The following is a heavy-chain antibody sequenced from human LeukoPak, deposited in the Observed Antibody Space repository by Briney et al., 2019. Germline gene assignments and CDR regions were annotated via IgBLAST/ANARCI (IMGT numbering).Heavy chain of an antibody. V-gene: IGHV4-4*02. CDR1: GDSISSSTW. Sequence: SETLSLTCAVSGDSISSSTWWSWVRQPPGKGLEWIGEINHSGSTNYNPSLKSRVTISVDTSKNQFSLKLSSVTAADTAVYYCARGVLFRGYYYVNYYYMDVWGKGTTVTVSS. CDR3: ARGVLFRGYYYVNYYYMDV. J-gene: IGHJ6*03. D-gene: IGHD3-22*01. CDR2: INHSGST.